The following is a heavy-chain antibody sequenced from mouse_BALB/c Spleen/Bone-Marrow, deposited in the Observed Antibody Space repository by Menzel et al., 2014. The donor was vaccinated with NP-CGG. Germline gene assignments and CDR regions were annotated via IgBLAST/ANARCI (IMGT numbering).Heavy chain of an antibody. CDR2: INPYSGTT. CDR3: TRSEGMDY. Sequence: VQLQQSGPELVKPGTSVKISCKASGYSFTDFIMVWVKQSHGKSLEWIGNINPYSGTTTYNLKFKGKATLTVDKSSSTAYMQLGSLTSEDSAVYYCTRSEGMDYWGQGTSVTVSS. CDR1: GYSFTDFI. J-gene: IGHJ4*01. V-gene: IGHV1-39*01.